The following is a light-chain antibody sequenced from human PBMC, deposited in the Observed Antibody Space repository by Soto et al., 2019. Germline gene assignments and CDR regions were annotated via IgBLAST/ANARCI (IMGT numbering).Light chain of an antibody. CDR3: QQYGSSPYT. CDR1: QSVNSGY. J-gene: IGKJ2*01. CDR2: GAS. V-gene: IGKV3-20*01. Sequence: EIVLTQSPGTLSLSPGERATLSCRASQSVNSGYLAWYQQRPGPAPRLLLYGASNRTTGIPDRFSGSGSGTDFTLSISRMEPEDFAVYSCQQYGSSPYTFGQGTKLEI.